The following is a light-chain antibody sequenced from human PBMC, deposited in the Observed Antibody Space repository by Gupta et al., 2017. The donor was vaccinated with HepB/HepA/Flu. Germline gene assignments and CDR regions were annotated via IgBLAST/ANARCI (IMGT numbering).Light chain of an antibody. CDR1: QGISNF. Sequence: IQLTQSPASLSASVGDRVTITCRASQGISNFLAWYKQKPGTSPKLLIYTASTLQTGVPSRFGGSGSGTDFTLTISSLQPEDVATYYCQQYTGAPLTFGPGTKVDIK. CDR3: QQYTGAPLT. CDR2: TAS. V-gene: IGKV1-27*01. J-gene: IGKJ3*01.